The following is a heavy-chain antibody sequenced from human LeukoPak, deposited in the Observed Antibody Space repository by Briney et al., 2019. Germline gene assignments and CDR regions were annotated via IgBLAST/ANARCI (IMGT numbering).Heavy chain of an antibody. Sequence: SQTLSLTCTVSGGSISSGSYYWSWIRQPAGKGLEWIGRIYTSGSTNYNPSLKSRVTISVDTSKNQFSLKLSSVTAADTAVYYCARDLAMYSSGWFDYWGQGTLATVSS. CDR1: GGSISSGSYY. J-gene: IGHJ4*02. CDR2: IYTSGST. D-gene: IGHD6-19*01. CDR3: ARDLAMYSSGWFDY. V-gene: IGHV4-61*02.